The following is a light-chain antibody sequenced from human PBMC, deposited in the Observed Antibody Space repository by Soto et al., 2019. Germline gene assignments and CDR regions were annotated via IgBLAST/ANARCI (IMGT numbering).Light chain of an antibody. V-gene: IGLV2-14*01. Sequence: QSVLTQPASVSGSPGQSITISCTGTSSDVGGYDFVSWYQHHPGKAPKLMIYEVSTRPSGVSDRFSGSKSGNTASQTISGLQAEDEADYYCSSYTRNSTYVFGTGTKVTVL. CDR2: EVS. CDR3: SSYTRNSTYV. CDR1: SSDVGGYDF. J-gene: IGLJ1*01.